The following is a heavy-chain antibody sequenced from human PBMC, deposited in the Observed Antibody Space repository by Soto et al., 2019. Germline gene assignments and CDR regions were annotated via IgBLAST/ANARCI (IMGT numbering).Heavy chain of an antibody. CDR3: ARRGSGSYYDY. D-gene: IGHD1-26*01. V-gene: IGHV3-23*01. CDR2: ISGSGDST. Sequence: EVPLLESGGGLVQPGGSLRLSCAASGFTFSSYAMRWVRQAPVKGLEWVSAISGSGDSTYYADSVKGRFTISRDNSKNTLYLQMNCLRAEDTAVYYCARRGSGSYYDYWGQGTLVTVSS. CDR1: GFTFSSYA. J-gene: IGHJ4*02.